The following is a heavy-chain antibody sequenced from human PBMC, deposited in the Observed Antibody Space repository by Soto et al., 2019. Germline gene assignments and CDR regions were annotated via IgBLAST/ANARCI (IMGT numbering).Heavy chain of an antibody. CDR1: GYTFTSYY. D-gene: IGHD5-18*01. Sequence: ASVKVSCKASGYTFTSYYMHWVRQAPGQGLEWMGIINPSGGSTSYAQKFQGRVTMTRDTSTSTVYMELSSLRSEDTAVYYCARVNLVDTAMGPFDYWGQGTLVTVYS. V-gene: IGHV1-46*01. CDR3: ARVNLVDTAMGPFDY. J-gene: IGHJ4*02. CDR2: INPSGGST.